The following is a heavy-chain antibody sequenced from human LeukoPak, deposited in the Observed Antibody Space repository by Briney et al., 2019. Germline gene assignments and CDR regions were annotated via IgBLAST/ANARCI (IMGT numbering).Heavy chain of an antibody. D-gene: IGHD2-21*02. CDR1: VGSLSSYY. Sequence: PSETLSLTCTFSVGSLSSYYWNCIRHPPGKGRECLGYIHYSGSTKYNPSLQSRVTISLDTAKNQLSLRLSSLTAADTAVYYCARGEGQAVSAFDYWGQGMLVTVSS. J-gene: IGHJ4*02. CDR2: IHYSGST. V-gene: IGHV4-59*01. CDR3: ARGEGQAVSAFDY.